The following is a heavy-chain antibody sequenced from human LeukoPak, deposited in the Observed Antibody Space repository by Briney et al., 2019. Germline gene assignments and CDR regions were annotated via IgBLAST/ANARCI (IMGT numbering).Heavy chain of an antibody. CDR2: ISGSDGST. V-gene: IGHV3-23*01. CDR1: GFTFSSYA. CDR3: AKAGNIRFDY. D-gene: IGHD2/OR15-2a*01. J-gene: IGHJ4*02. Sequence: GGSLRLSCAASGFTFSSYAMSWVRQAPGKGLECVSSISGSDGSTYYADSVKGRFTISRDNSKNTLYLQMNSLRAEDTAVYYCAKAGNIRFDYWGQGTLVTVSS.